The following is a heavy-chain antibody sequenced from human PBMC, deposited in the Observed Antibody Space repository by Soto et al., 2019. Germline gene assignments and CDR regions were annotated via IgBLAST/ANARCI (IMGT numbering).Heavy chain of an antibody. CDR1: GYSFASYW. V-gene: IGHV5-51*01. D-gene: IGHD6-19*01. CDR3: ARLHSSGLTGWFDP. CDR2: IYPGDSDT. J-gene: IGHJ5*02. Sequence: GQPLKISCKGSGYSFASYWIGWVRQMPGKGLEWMGIIYPGDSDTRYSPSFQGQVTISADKSISTAYLQWSSLKASDTAMYYCARLHSSGLTGWFDPWGQGTLVTVSS.